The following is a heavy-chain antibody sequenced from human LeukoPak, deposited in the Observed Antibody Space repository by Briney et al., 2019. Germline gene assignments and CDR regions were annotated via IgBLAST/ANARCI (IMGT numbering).Heavy chain of an antibody. Sequence: GGSLRLSCAASGFTFSSYSMNWVRQAPGKGLEWVSSISSSSSYIYYADSVKGRFTISRDNAKNSLYLQMNSLRAEDTAVYYCARGYCSGGSCYPYYFDYSGQGTLVTVSS. V-gene: IGHV3-21*01. CDR2: ISSSSSYI. D-gene: IGHD2-15*01. J-gene: IGHJ4*02. CDR1: GFTFSSYS. CDR3: ARGYCSGGSCYPYYFDY.